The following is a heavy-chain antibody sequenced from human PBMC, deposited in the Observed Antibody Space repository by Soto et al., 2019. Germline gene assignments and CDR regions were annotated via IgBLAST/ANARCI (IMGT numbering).Heavy chain of an antibody. CDR3: AKLRSSDFWSGQYYFDY. CDR2: ISGSGGST. J-gene: IGHJ4*02. CDR1: GFTFSSYA. D-gene: IGHD3-3*01. Sequence: PGGSLRLSCAASGFTFSSYAMSWVRQAPGKGLEWVSAISGSGGSTYYADSVKGRFTISRDNSKNTLYLQMNSLRAEDTAVYYCAKLRSSDFWSGQYYFDYWGKGTLVTVSS. V-gene: IGHV3-23*01.